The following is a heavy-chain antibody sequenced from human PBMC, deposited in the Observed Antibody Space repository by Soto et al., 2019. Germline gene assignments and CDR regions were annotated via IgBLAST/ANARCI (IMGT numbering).Heavy chain of an antibody. V-gene: IGHV3-23*01. Sequence: EVQLLESGGGLVQPGGSLRLSCAASGFTFSSYAMSWVRQAPGKGLEWVSTISTSGGSTHYADSVKGRFTISRDNSKNTLYRHMNSLIAEDTAIYHCAKFYGGNSAHTYTIDPWGQGTLVTVSS. CDR2: ISTSGGST. D-gene: IGHD2-21*02. J-gene: IGHJ5*02. CDR1: GFTFSSYA. CDR3: AKFYGGNSAHTYTIDP.